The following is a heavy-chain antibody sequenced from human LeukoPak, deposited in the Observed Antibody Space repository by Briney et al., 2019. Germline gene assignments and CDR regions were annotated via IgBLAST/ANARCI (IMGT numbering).Heavy chain of an antibody. CDR2: ISGSGSSV. Sequence: PGGSLRLSCAASGFTFSSYEMNWVRQAPGEGLEWISYISGSGSSVKYADSVKGRFTISRDNTKNTLYLQMSRLRAEDTAIYYCASYNWGAARDYWGQGTLVTVSS. CDR1: GFTFSSYE. CDR3: ASYNWGAARDY. D-gene: IGHD7-27*01. J-gene: IGHJ4*02. V-gene: IGHV3-48*03.